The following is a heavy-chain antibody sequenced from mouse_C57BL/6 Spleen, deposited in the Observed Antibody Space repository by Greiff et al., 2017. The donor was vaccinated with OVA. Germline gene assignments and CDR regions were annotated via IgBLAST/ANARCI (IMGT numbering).Heavy chain of an antibody. D-gene: IGHD1-1*01. CDR2: IDPSDSET. CDR1: GYTFTSYW. Sequence: QVQLQQPGAELVRPGSSVKLSCKASGYTFTSYWMHWVKQRPIQGLEWIGNIDPSDSETHSNQKFKDKATLTVDKSSSTAYMQLSSLTSEDSAVYYGARGGLLRYFDYWGQGTTLTVSS. J-gene: IGHJ2*01. CDR3: ARGGLLRYFDY. V-gene: IGHV1-52*01.